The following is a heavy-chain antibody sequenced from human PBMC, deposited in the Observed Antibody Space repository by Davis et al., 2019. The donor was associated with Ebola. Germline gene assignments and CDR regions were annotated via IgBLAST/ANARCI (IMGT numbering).Heavy chain of an antibody. CDR1: GDSISNSN. D-gene: IGHD4-23*01. V-gene: IGHV3-48*01. J-gene: IGHJ2*01. Sequence: ETLSLTCSVSGDSISNSNWWSWVRQAPGKGLEWVSYISSSSSTIYYADSVKGRFTISRDNAKNSLYLQMNSLRAEDTAVYYCARLRYGGNLNNRQIWYFDLWGRGTLVTVSS. CDR3: ARLRYGGNLNNRQIWYFDL. CDR2: ISSSSSTI.